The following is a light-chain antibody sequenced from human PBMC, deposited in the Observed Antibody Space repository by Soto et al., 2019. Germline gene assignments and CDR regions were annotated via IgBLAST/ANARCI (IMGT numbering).Light chain of an antibody. CDR2: DVS. Sequence: QSALTQPASVSGSPGQSITISCTGTSSDVGGYNYVSWYQQHPGKAPKLMIYDVSNRPSWVSNRFSGSKSGNTASLTISGLQAEDEADYYCSSYTSSSTLVVFGGGTEVTVL. CDR1: SSDVGGYNY. J-gene: IGLJ2*01. V-gene: IGLV2-14*01. CDR3: SSYTSSSTLVV.